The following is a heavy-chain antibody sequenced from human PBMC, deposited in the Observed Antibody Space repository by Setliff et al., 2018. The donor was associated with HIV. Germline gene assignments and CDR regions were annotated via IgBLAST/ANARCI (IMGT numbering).Heavy chain of an antibody. CDR1: GGSISSSTYY. J-gene: IGHJ4*02. D-gene: IGHD3-16*01. V-gene: IGHV4-39*07. CDR3: AREGPAREGWGDYFDY. Sequence: PSETLSLTCTVSGGSISSSTYYWGWIRQPPGKGLEWIGSIYYSGSTNYNPSLKSRLSISVDTSKNQFSLHLTSVTAADTAIFYCAREGPAREGWGDYFDYWGQGKLVTVSS. CDR2: IYYSGST.